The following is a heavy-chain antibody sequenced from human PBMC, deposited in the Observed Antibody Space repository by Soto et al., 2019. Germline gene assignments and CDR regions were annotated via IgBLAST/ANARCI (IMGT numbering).Heavy chain of an antibody. CDR3: ARDRGYSYGSSDY. CDR1: GGTFSSYA. Sequence: SVKVSCKASGGTFSSYAISWVRQAPGQGLEWMGGIIPIFGTANYAQKFQGRVTITADESTSTAYMELSSLRSEDTAVYYCARDRGYSYGSSDYWGQGNLVTVSS. D-gene: IGHD5-18*01. V-gene: IGHV1-69*13. CDR2: IIPIFGTA. J-gene: IGHJ4*02.